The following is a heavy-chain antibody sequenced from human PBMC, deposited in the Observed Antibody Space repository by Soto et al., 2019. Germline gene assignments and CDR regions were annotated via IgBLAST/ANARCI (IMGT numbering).Heavy chain of an antibody. D-gene: IGHD3-3*02. CDR1: GDSISSPDYY. V-gene: IGHV4-30-4*01. CDR2: VYYRGSI. Sequence: PSETLSLTCTVSGDSISSPDYYWSWIRLAPGKGLELIGYVYYRGSIYYTPSFESRVSISVDTSKNQFSLRLTSVTAADSAMYFCARVTFTPNWFDSWGQGILVTVS. CDR3: ARVTFTPNWFDS. J-gene: IGHJ5*01.